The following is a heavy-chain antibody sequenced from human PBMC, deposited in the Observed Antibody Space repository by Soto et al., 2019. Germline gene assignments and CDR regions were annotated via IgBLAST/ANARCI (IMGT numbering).Heavy chain of an antibody. J-gene: IGHJ6*02. Sequence: GGSLRVSCEASGFSYSTYIMHWVRQAPGKGLEWVSSIGRRSDIYYADSVKGRFTISRDNAKNSVSLQMNSLRDEDTAVYYCAREETAWPLAYGLDVWGQGTTVTVSS. V-gene: IGHV3-21*01. CDR3: AREETAWPLAYGLDV. CDR2: IGRRSDI. CDR1: GFSYSTYI. D-gene: IGHD2-21*02.